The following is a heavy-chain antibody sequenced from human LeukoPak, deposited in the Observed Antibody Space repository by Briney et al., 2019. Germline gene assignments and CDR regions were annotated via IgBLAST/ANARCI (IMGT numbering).Heavy chain of an antibody. J-gene: IGHJ4*02. D-gene: IGHD3/OR15-3a*01. Sequence: SETLSLTCTVSGGSISSGDYYWSWIRQPPGKGLEWIGEINHSGSTNYNPSLKSRVTISVDTSKNQFSLKLSSVTAADTAVYYCAREAYFYWTFDYWSQGTLVTVSS. CDR1: GGSISSGDYY. CDR2: INHSGST. CDR3: AREAYFYWTFDY. V-gene: IGHV4-39*07.